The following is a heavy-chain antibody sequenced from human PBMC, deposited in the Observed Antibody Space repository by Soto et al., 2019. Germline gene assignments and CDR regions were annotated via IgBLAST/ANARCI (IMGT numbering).Heavy chain of an antibody. CDR3: ASGDILTGYGY. D-gene: IGHD3-9*01. CDR1: GGSISSGGYY. Sequence: KTSETLSLTCTVSGGSISSGGYYWSWIRQHPGKGLEWIGYIYYSGSTYYNPSLKSRVTISVDTSKNQFSLMLSSVTAADTAVYYCASGDILTGYGYWGQGTLVTVSS. V-gene: IGHV4-31*03. J-gene: IGHJ4*02. CDR2: IYYSGST.